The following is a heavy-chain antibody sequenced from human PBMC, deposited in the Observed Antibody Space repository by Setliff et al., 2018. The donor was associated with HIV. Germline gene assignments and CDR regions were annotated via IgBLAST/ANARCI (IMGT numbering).Heavy chain of an antibody. V-gene: IGHV1-46*01. CDR1: GYTFTSYY. D-gene: IGHD5-12*01. CDR2: INPSGGST. J-gene: IGHJ6*02. CDR3: AREPATYNGYNWDYYGTDL. Sequence: ASVKVSCKASGYTFTSYYMHWVRQAPGQGLEWMGIINPSGGSTSYAQKFQGRVTMTRDTSTSTVYMELSSLRSEDTAVYYCAREPATYNGYNWDYYGTDLWGQGTTVTVSS.